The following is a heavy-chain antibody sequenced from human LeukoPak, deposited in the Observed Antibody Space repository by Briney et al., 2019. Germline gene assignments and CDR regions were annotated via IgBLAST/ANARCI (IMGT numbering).Heavy chain of an antibody. J-gene: IGHJ5*02. D-gene: IGHD3-9*01. CDR3: ARDLADILTDYNWFDP. CDR2: IYYSGST. Sequence: SETLSLTCTVPGGSISSHYWSWIRQPPGKGLEWIGYIYYSGSTNYNPSLKSRVTISVDTSKNQFSLKLSSVTAADTAVYYCARDLADILTDYNWFDPWGQGTLVTVSS. CDR1: GGSISSHY. V-gene: IGHV4-59*11.